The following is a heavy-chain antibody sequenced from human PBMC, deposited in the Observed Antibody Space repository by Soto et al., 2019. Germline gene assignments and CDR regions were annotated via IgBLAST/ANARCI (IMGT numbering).Heavy chain of an antibody. CDR3: AVTTYNFWSGSLY. D-gene: IGHD3-3*01. Sequence: GGSLRLSCAATGSTFSTYAMTWVRQAPGKGLEWVSAISGSSAGTYYADSVKGRFTISRDNSKNTLYLQMNSLRAEDTAVYYCAVTTYNFWSGSLYWGQGTLVTVSS. CDR2: ISGSSAGT. V-gene: IGHV3-23*01. CDR1: GSTFSTYA. J-gene: IGHJ4*02.